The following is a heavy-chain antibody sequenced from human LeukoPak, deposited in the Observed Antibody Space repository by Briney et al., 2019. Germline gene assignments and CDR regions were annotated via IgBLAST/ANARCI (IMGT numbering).Heavy chain of an antibody. Sequence: SETLSLTCAVSGYSISSGYYWGWIRQPPEKGLEWIGSIYHSGSTYYNPSLKSRVTISVDTSKNQFSLKLSSVTAADTAVYYCARGVILDYWGQGTLVTVSS. V-gene: IGHV4-38-2*01. CDR1: GYSISSGYY. J-gene: IGHJ4*02. D-gene: IGHD3-16*02. CDR3: ARGVILDY. CDR2: IYHSGST.